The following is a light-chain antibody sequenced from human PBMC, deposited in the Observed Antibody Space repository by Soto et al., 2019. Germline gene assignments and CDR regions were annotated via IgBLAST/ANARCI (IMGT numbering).Light chain of an antibody. Sequence: QSVLTQPASVSASPGQSITISCTVTSSDVGGSNFVSWYQQHPGKPPKLIIYDVATRPSGVSNRYSGSQSGTTASLTISGLQAEDEADYYCCSYVRATTYVFGSGTKVTVL. J-gene: IGLJ1*01. CDR1: SSDVGGSNF. CDR3: CSYVRATTYV. V-gene: IGLV2-14*03. CDR2: DVA.